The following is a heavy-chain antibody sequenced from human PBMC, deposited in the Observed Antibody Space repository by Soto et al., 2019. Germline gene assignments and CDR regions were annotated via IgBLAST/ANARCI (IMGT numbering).Heavy chain of an antibody. CDR2: INPSGGST. Sequence: QVQLVQSGAEVKKPGASVKVSCKASGYTFTSYYMHWVRQAPGQGLEWMGIINPSGGSTSYAQKFQGRVTMTRDTSTSTVYMELSSLGSEDTAVYYCARGCGVLEWLLWSWFDPWGQGTLVTVSS. CDR3: ARGCGVLEWLLWSWFDP. J-gene: IGHJ5*02. D-gene: IGHD3-3*01. V-gene: IGHV1-46*01. CDR1: GYTFTSYY.